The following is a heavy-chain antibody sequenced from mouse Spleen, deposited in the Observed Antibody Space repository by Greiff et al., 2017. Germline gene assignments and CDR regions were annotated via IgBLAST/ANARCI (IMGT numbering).Heavy chain of an antibody. J-gene: IGHJ4*01. CDR3: AKGEIRGDYAMDY. CDR1: GFTFSDYG. Sequence: EVQLVESGGGLVKPGGSLKLSCAASGFTFSDYGMHWVRQAPEKGLEWVAYISSGSSTIYYADTVKGRFTISRDNAKNTLFLQMTSLRSEDTAMYYCAKGEIRGDYAMDYWGQGTSVTVSS. D-gene: IGHD1-1*01. V-gene: IGHV5-17*01. CDR2: ISSGSSTI.